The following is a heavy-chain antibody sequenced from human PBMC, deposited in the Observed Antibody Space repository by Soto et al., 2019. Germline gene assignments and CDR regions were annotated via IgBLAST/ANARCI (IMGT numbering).Heavy chain of an antibody. Sequence: LXLSCAATGFTLNRYAMNWVLQGPVKGLQWVSGISGRTSSTYYAGSVKGRFTISRDNSKNTLFLYMINLRVEDTPVYYCAKAPLPFYGMDVWGRRTTVTVSS. CDR1: GFTLNRYA. J-gene: IGHJ6*02. CDR3: AKAPLPFYGMDV. CDR2: ISGRTSST. V-gene: IGHV3-23*01.